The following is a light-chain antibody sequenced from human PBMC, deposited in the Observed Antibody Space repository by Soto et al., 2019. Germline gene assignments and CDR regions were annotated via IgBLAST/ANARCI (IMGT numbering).Light chain of an antibody. J-gene: IGKJ2*01. CDR2: VAS. V-gene: IGKV3-15*01. Sequence: EIVMTQSPATLSVSPVETATLSCRASQSVSSNLAWYQQKPGQAPRLLIYVASTRATGIPARFTGSGSGTEFTLTISSLQSEDFAVYYCQQYISWPRTFGQGTKLEIK. CDR3: QQYISWPRT. CDR1: QSVSSN.